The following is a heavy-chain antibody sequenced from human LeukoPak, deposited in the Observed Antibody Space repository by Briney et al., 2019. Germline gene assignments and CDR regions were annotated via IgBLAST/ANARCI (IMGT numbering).Heavy chain of an antibody. CDR2: ISSSSSYI. V-gene: IGHV3-21*01. J-gene: IGHJ4*02. Sequence: KTGGSLRLSCAASGFTFSSYSMNWVRQAPGKGLEWVSSISSSSSYIYYADSVKGRFTISRDNAKNSLYLRMNSLRAEDTAVYYCARALSSPVAAAAYWGQGTLVTVSS. CDR1: GFTFSSYS. CDR3: ARALSSPVAAAAY. D-gene: IGHD6-13*01.